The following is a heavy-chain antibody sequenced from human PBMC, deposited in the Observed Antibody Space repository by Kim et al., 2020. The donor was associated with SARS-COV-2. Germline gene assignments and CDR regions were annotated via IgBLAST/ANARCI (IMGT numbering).Heavy chain of an antibody. D-gene: IGHD2-2*01. Sequence: ASVKVSCKASGYTFTGYYMHWVRQAPGQGLEWMGRINPNSGGTNYAQKFQGRVTMTRDTSISTAYMELSRLRSDDTAVYYCARKIPAAMHCCFDYWGQGTLVTVSS. CDR1: GYTFTGYY. J-gene: IGHJ4*02. CDR3: ARKIPAAMHCCFDY. CDR2: INPNSGGT. V-gene: IGHV1-2*06.